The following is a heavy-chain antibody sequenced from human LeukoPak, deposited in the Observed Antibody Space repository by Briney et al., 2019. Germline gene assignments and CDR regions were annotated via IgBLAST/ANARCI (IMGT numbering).Heavy chain of an antibody. J-gene: IGHJ5*02. CDR2: IYTSGST. CDR1: GGSISSYY. D-gene: IGHD6-19*01. Sequence: SETLSLTCTVSGGSISSYYWSWIRQPAGKGLEWIGRIYTSGSTNYNPSLKSQVTMSVDTSKNQFSLKLSSVTAADTAVYYCARDEFGAVAGTPNWFDPWGQGTLVTVSS. V-gene: IGHV4-4*07. CDR3: ARDEFGAVAGTPNWFDP.